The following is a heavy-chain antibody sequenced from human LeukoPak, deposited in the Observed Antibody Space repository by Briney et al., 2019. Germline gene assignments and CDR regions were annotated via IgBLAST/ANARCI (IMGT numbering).Heavy chain of an antibody. CDR1: GFTFSNYD. J-gene: IGHJ5*02. CDR3: AKDLSRAVAADWFDP. D-gene: IGHD6-19*01. CDR2: SSDSGGST. V-gene: IGHV3-23*01. Sequence: PGGSLRLSCAASGFTFSNYDMSWVRQAPGKGLEWVSSSSDSGGSTYYADSVKGRFTISRDNSKNTLYLQMTNLRAADTAVYYCAKDLSRAVAADWFDPWDQGSLVTVSS.